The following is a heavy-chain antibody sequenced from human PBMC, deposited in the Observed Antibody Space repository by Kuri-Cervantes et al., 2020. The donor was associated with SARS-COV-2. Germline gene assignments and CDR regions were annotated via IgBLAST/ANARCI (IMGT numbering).Heavy chain of an antibody. CDR3: ARGVYSSSWPSVDY. V-gene: IGHV3-74*01. Sequence: GESLKISCAASGFTFSSYWMHWVRQAPGTGLVWVSRINSDGSSTSYADSVKGRFTISRDNAKNTLYLQMNSLRAEATAVYYCARGVYSSSWPSVDYWGQGTLVTVSS. D-gene: IGHD6-13*01. CDR1: GFTFSSYW. J-gene: IGHJ4*02. CDR2: INSDGSST.